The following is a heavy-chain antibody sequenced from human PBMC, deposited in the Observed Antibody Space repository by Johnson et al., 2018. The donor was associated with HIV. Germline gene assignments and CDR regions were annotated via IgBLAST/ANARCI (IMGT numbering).Heavy chain of an antibody. J-gene: IGHJ3*02. V-gene: IGHV3-11*04. Sequence: QVQLMESGGGLVQPGGSLRLSCAASGFIFSDYYMTWIRQAPGKGLESISYISSSGRTIYYADSVKGRFTMSRDNAKKSLYLQMNSLRAEDTAVYYCARAREWGSGAFDIWGQGTMVTVSS. CDR2: ISSSGRTI. CDR3: ARAREWGSGAFDI. D-gene: IGHD3-3*01. CDR1: GFIFSDYY.